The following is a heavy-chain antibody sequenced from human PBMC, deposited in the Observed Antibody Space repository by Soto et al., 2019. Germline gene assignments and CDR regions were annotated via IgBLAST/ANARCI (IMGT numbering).Heavy chain of an antibody. Sequence: SETLSLTCAVYGGSFSGYYWSWIRQPPGKGLEWIGEINHSGSTNYNPSLKSRVTISVDTSKNQFSLKLSSVTAADTAVYYCAIGPVVVPAAVYYYYYYMDVWGKGTTVTVSS. CDR2: INHSGST. J-gene: IGHJ6*03. D-gene: IGHD2-2*01. V-gene: IGHV4-34*01. CDR3: AIGPVVVPAAVYYYYYYMDV. CDR1: GGSFSGYY.